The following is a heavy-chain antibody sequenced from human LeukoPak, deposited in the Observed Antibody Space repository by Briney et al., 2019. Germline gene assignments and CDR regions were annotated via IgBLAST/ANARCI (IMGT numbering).Heavy chain of an antibody. CDR3: ARERGETADGSYYFDY. Sequence: GGSLRLSCAASGFTFSSYAMHWVRQAPGKGLEWVAVISYDGSNKYYADSVKGQFTISRDNSKNTLYLQTNSLRAEDTAVYYCARERGETADGSYYFDYWGQGTLVTVSS. V-gene: IGHV3-30-3*01. J-gene: IGHJ4*02. D-gene: IGHD3-10*01. CDR1: GFTFSSYA. CDR2: ISYDGSNK.